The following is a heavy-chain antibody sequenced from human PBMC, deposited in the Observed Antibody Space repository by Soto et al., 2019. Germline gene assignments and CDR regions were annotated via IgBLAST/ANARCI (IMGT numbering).Heavy chain of an antibody. CDR1: GFTFSSYS. CDR3: AKGTSRELSLYGLYYYYYMDV. Sequence: PGGSLRLSCAASGFTFSSYSMCWVRQAPGKGLEWVSAISGSGGSTYYADSVKGRFTISRDNSKNTLYLQMNSLRAEDTAVYYCAKGTSRELSLYGLYYYYYMDVWGKGTTVTVSS. J-gene: IGHJ6*03. CDR2: ISGSGGST. V-gene: IGHV3-23*01. D-gene: IGHD3-16*02.